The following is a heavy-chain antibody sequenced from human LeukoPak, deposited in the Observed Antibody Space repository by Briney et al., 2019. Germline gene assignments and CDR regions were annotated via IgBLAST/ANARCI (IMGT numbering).Heavy chain of an antibody. V-gene: IGHV3-11*06. D-gene: IGHD1-1*01. CDR1: GFTFSDSY. CDR3: ARDPRTVRI. CDR2: ISGNSGDT. Sequence: GGSLRLSCAASGFTFSDSYMTWVRPAPGKGLEWLSYISGNSGDTNYADSVKGRFTISRDNAKNSLYLQMNSLRVEDTAVYYCARDPRTVRIWGQGTLVTVSS. J-gene: IGHJ4*02.